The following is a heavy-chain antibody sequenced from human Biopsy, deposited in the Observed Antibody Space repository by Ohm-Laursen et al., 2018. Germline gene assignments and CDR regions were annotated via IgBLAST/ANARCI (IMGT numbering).Heavy chain of an antibody. CDR2: IIPLFNTA. V-gene: IGHV1-69*06. J-gene: IGHJ5*02. D-gene: IGHD3-22*01. Sequence: SVKVSCKASGGTFTNYAISWVRQAPGQGLEWVGGIIPLFNTANYAQKFQGRVTITADKSTTTAYMELSSLRSDDTAVYYCTRGGYYYDSLAYYYWFDPWGQGTLVTVSS. CDR3: TRGGYYYDSLAYYYWFDP. CDR1: GGTFTNYA.